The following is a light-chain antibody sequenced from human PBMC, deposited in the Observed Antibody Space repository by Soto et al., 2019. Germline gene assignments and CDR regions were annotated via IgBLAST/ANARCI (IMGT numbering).Light chain of an antibody. CDR3: QQRYSYPIT. J-gene: IGKJ4*01. Sequence: DVQMTQSPSSLSASVGDRVTITCWASQGVSGDLCWYQQKPGKAPKRLIYAASSLSSGGPSRFSGGGSGTEFTHTTSGLQPEDSETSYCQQRYSYPITFGGGTKVEI. V-gene: IGKV1-17*01. CDR2: AAS. CDR1: QGVSGD.